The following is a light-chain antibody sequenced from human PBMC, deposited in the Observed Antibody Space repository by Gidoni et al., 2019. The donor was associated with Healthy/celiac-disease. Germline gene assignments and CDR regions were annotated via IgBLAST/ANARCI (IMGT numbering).Light chain of an antibody. Sequence: QPVPTQPPPSSASPGEPARHPCTLPSDINVSNYNIYWDQHKTGSPPMYLLYYYSDSDKGQGAEVPSRFTVSKDASTNTGILLITGLQSEDEADYYCMIWPSNALFGGGTKLTVL. V-gene: IGLV5-37*01. CDR1: SDINVSNYN. CDR2: YYSDSDK. J-gene: IGLJ2*01. CDR3: MIWPSNAL.